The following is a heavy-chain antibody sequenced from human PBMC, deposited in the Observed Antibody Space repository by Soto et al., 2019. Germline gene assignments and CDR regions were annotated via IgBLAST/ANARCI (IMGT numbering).Heavy chain of an antibody. V-gene: IGHV1-46*01. D-gene: IGHD3-10*01. CDR1: GYTFTSYY. J-gene: IGHJ6*02. CDR3: ARVLAYYGSGSHVGSNYYYYYGMDV. CDR2: INPSGGST. Sequence: ASVKVSCKASGYTFTSYYMHWVRQAPGQGLEWMGIINPSGGSTSYAQKFQGRVTMTRDMSTSTVYMELSSLRSEDTAVYYCARVLAYYGSGSHVGSNYYYYYGMDVWGQGTTVTVSS.